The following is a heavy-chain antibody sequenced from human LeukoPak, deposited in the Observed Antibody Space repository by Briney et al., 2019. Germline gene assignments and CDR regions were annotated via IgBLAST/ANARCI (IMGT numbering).Heavy chain of an antibody. V-gene: IGHV4-61*02. CDR2: IYTSGST. Sequence: SETLSLTCTVSGGSISSGSYYWRWIRQPAGKGLEWIGRIYTSGSTNYNPSLKSRVTISVDTSKNQFSLKLSSMTAADTAVYYCARAGGLWHAFDIWGQGTMVTVSS. J-gene: IGHJ3*02. CDR1: GGSISSGSYY. CDR3: ARAGGLWHAFDI. D-gene: IGHD4/OR15-4a*01.